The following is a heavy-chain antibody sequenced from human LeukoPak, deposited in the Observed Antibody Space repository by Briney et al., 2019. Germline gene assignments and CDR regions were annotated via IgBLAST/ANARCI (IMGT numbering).Heavy chain of an antibody. J-gene: IGHJ5*02. CDR1: GYTFTSYG. V-gene: IGHV1-18*01. D-gene: IGHD3-16*01. CDR2: ISAYNGNT. Sequence: GASVKVSCKASGYTFTSYGISWVRQAPGQGLEWMGWISAYNGNTNYAQKLQGRVTTTTDTSTSTAYMELRSLRSDDTAVYYCARDLIWGITSGPTDWFDPWGQGTLVTVSS. CDR3: ARDLIWGITSGPTDWFDP.